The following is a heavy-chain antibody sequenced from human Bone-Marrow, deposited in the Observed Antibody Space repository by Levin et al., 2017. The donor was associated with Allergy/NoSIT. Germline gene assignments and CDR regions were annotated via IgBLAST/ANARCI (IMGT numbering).Heavy chain of an antibody. D-gene: IGHD6-13*01. CDR1: GFTFSSYG. CDR3: AREGSWSSTWLGNYYFDY. CDR2: IGGDNYTK. Sequence: PGGSLRLSCDASGFTFSSYGIIWVRQAPGKGLEWVSYIGGDNYTKYYADSVKGRFTISRDNVKKSLYLQMNSLRGEDTAVYYCAREGSWSSTWLGNYYFDYWGKGTLVTVSS. V-gene: IGHV3-48*01. J-gene: IGHJ4*02.